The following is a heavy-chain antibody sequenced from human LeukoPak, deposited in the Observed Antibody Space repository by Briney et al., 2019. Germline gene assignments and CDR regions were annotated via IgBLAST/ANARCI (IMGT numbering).Heavy chain of an antibody. Sequence: GGSLRLSCAASGFTLSNYWMSWVRQAPGKGLEWVGRIKPKTDGETTEYAAPVKDRFSISRDDSKSMMYLQMNSLKTEDTAVYYSITPLPYSAQGGQGTLVTVSS. D-gene: IGHD2-21*01. CDR1: GFTLSNYW. J-gene: IGHJ4*02. CDR3: ITPLPYSAQ. CDR2: IKPKTDGETT. V-gene: IGHV3-15*01.